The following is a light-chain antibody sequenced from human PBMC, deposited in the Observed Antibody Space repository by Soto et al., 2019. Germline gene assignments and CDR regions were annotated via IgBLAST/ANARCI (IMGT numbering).Light chain of an antibody. CDR2: EVT. V-gene: IGLV2-14*03. J-gene: IGLJ1*01. CDR1: SSDVGGYNY. CDR3: SSYTSSSTPYV. Sequence: ALTQPASVSGSPGQSITISCTGTSSDVGGYNYVSWYQQHPGKAPKVMIYEVTNRPSGVPNRFSGSKSGNTASLTISGLQAEDEADYYCSSYTSSSTPYVFGTGTKVTVL.